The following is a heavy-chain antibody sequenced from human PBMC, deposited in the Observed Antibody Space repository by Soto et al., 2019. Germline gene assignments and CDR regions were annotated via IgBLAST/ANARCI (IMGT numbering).Heavy chain of an antibody. J-gene: IGHJ4*02. CDR1: GASITSGGYY. CDR2: IYYSGST. Sequence: PSETLSLTCTVSGASITSGGYYWSWIRQHPGKGLEWIGYIYYSGSTYYNPSLRSRVTISVDTSKNQFSLKLSSVTAADTAVYYCARYGSGECNRGSCYSPFDYWGQGTLVTVSS. CDR3: ARYGSGECNRGSCYSPFDY. V-gene: IGHV4-30-4*08. D-gene: IGHD2-15*01.